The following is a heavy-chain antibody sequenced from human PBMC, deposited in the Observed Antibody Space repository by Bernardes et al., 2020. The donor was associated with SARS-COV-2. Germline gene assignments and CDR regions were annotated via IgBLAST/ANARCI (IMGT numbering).Heavy chain of an antibody. V-gene: IGHV3-66*01. CDR1: GFTVGTKY. Sequence: GGSLRLSCAASGFTVGTKYMTWVRQAPGPGLEWVAVIFSGGDAFYADSVKGRFTISRDNSKNTLFLQMHSLRAEDTAVYFCTRDPVGAYYFDFWGQGTLVAVSS. J-gene: IGHJ4*02. D-gene: IGHD1-26*01. CDR2: IFSGGDA. CDR3: TRDPVGAYYFDF.